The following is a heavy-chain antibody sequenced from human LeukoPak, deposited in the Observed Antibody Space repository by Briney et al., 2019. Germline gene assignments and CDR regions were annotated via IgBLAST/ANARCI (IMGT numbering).Heavy chain of an antibody. CDR2: IYYSGST. CDR3: ARESVRGGMDV. D-gene: IGHD3-10*01. Sequence: SGTLSLTCAVSGGSISSSSYYWGWIRQPPGKGLEWIGSIYYSGSTYYNPSLKSRVTISVDTSKNQFSLKLSSVTAADTAVYYCARESVRGGMDVWGQGTTVTVSS. CDR1: GGSISSSSYY. V-gene: IGHV4-39*07. J-gene: IGHJ6*02.